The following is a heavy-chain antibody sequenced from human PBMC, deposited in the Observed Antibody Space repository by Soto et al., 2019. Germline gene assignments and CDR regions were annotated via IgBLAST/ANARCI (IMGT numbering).Heavy chain of an antibody. CDR3: VKGEYYYDGSGYYPFDY. CDR1: GGSISSYY. V-gene: IGHV4-59*08. CDR2: IYYSGTTT. J-gene: IGHJ4*02. D-gene: IGHD3-22*01. Sequence: PSETLSLTCTVSGGSISSYYWSWIRQPPGKGLEWIGYIYYSGTTTNYNPSLKSRVTLSVDTSKNQFSLKLSSVTAADTAVYYCVKGEYYYDGSGYYPFDYWGQGRMVTVSS.